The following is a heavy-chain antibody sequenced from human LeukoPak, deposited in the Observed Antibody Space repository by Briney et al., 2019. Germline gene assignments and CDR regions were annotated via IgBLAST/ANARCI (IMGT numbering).Heavy chain of an antibody. Sequence: GGSLRLSCAASGFTFSSYWMSWVRQAPGKGLEWVANIKQDGSEKYYVDSVKGRFTISRDNAKNSLYLQMNSLRAEDTAVYYCARGDSSSWYKRCYFDYWGQGTLVTVSS. CDR2: IKQDGSEK. CDR3: ARGDSSSWYKRCYFDY. J-gene: IGHJ4*02. V-gene: IGHV3-7*01. D-gene: IGHD6-13*01. CDR1: GFTFSSYW.